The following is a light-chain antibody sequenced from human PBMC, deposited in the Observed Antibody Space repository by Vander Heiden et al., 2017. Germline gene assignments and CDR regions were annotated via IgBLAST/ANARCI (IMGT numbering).Light chain of an antibody. CDR1: SSNIGSYT. CDR3: ASWDDSLNGFVV. Sequence: QSVLTQPPSASGTPGQRVTISCSGSSSNIGSYTVNWYQQLPGTAPKFLIYNNNQRPAGVPDRFSGSKSGTSASLTISGLQSEDEADYYCASWDDSLNGFVVFGGGTKLTVL. CDR2: NNN. V-gene: IGLV1-44*01. J-gene: IGLJ2*01.